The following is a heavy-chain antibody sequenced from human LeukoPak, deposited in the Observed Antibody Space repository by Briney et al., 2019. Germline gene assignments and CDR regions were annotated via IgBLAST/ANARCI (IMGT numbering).Heavy chain of an antibody. Sequence: SVKVSCTASGYTFTSYGISWVRQAPGQGLEWMGGIIPIFGTANYAQKFQGRVTITTDESTSTAYMELSSLRSEDTAVYYCARTSFGDYPFDYWGQGTLVTVSS. CDR2: IIPIFGTA. J-gene: IGHJ4*02. V-gene: IGHV1-69*05. CDR3: ARTSFGDYPFDY. D-gene: IGHD4-17*01. CDR1: GYTFTSYG.